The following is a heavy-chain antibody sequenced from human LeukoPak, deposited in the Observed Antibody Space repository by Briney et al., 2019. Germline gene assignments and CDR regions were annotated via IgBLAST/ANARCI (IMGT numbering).Heavy chain of an antibody. CDR1: GGSFSGYY. J-gene: IGHJ4*02. CDR2: INHSGST. D-gene: IGHD3-10*01. CDR3: ARVAPAGRTMVRGVIIDY. V-gene: IGHV4-34*01. Sequence: SETLSLTCAVYGGSFSGYYWSWIRQPPGKGLEWIGEINHSGSTNYNPSLKSRVTISVDTSKNQFSLKLSSVTAADTAVYYCARVAPAGRTMVRGVIIDYWGQGTLVTVSS.